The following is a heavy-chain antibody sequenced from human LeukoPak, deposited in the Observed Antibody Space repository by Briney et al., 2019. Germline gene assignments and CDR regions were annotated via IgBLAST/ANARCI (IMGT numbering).Heavy chain of an antibody. V-gene: IGHV3-64*01. Sequence: AGGSLRLSCAASGFTFSNYAMHWVRQAPGKRLEYVSAISSNGGSTYYANSVKCRFTISRDKSKNTVYLKMGSLRAEDMAVYYCARETRRGDAFDIWGQGTMVTVSS. CDR3: ARETRRGDAFDI. J-gene: IGHJ3*02. D-gene: IGHD3-16*01. CDR2: ISSNGGST. CDR1: GFTFSNYA.